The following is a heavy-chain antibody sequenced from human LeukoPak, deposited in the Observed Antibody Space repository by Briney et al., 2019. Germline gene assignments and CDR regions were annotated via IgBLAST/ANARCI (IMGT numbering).Heavy chain of an antibody. Sequence: ASVKVSCKASGYTFTSYGISWVRQAPGQGLEWMGWISAYNGNTNYGQRLQGRVTMTTDTSTSTAYMELRSLTSEDTAVYYCARDHSVGDIAWWFDPWGQGTLVSVSS. D-gene: IGHD3-10*01. CDR3: ARDHSVGDIAWWFDP. CDR2: ISAYNGNT. V-gene: IGHV1-18*01. CDR1: GYTFTSYG. J-gene: IGHJ5*02.